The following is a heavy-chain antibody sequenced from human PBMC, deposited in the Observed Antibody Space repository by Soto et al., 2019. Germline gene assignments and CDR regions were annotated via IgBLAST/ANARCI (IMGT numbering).Heavy chain of an antibody. D-gene: IGHD3-16*01. V-gene: IGHV4-59*02. CDR2: IYYTGGT. CDR3: ARSGLTFAGVV. J-gene: IGHJ4*02. CDR1: GGSVNTYF. Sequence: QVQLQESGPGLVKPSETLSLTCSISGGSVNTYFWSWIRQPPGQGLEYIGWIYYTGGTNYNSSLMGRVTISLDGSNNAISLKMKSVTATDTAVYYCARSGLTFAGVVWGQGTLVTVSS.